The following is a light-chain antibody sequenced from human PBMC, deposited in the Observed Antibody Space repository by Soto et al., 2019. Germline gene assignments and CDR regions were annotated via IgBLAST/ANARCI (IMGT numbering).Light chain of an antibody. CDR1: SGDVGGYKY. CDR2: DVT. V-gene: IGLV2-14*03. Sequence: QSVLTQPASVSGSPGQSITISCTGTSGDVGGYKYVSWYQQYPGKAPKLLIYDVTKRPSGVSNRFSGSKSGNTASLTISGLQAEDEADYYCRSYRISTAVFGTGTKVTVL. J-gene: IGLJ1*01. CDR3: RSYRISTAV.